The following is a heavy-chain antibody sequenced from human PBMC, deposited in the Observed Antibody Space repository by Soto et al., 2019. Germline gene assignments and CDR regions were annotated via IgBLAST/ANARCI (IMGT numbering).Heavy chain of an antibody. J-gene: IGHJ5*02. D-gene: IGHD3-10*01. CDR2: IYYSGST. Sequence: QVQLQESGPGLVKPSQTLSLTCTVSGGSISSGGYYWSWIRQHPGKGLEWIGYIYYSGSTYYNPSLKSRVTISVDTSKNQFSLKLSSVTAADTAVYYCARERVGFGELSDRLDWFDPWGQGTLVTVSS. CDR3: ARERVGFGELSDRLDWFDP. V-gene: IGHV4-31*03. CDR1: GGSISSGGYY.